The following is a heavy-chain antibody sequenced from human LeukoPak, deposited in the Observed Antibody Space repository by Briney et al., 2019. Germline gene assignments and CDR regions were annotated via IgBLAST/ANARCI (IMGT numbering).Heavy chain of an antibody. V-gene: IGHV5-51*01. CDR1: GYSFTGYW. Sequence: GESLKISCKGSGYSFTGYWIGWVRQMPGKGLEWMGIIYTGDSDTRYSPSFQGPVTISADQSISTAYLQWSSLKASDTAMYYCARHSELLWFGEPHYFDYWGQGTLVTVSS. CDR2: IYTGDSDT. D-gene: IGHD3-10*01. CDR3: ARHSELLWFGEPHYFDY. J-gene: IGHJ4*02.